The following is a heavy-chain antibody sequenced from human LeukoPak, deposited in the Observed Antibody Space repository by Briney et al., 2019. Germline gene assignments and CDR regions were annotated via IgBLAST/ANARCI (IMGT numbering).Heavy chain of an antibody. CDR3: AREGGDYYDSPDY. CDR2: ISSSGSTI. D-gene: IGHD3-22*01. V-gene: IGHV3-48*03. CDR1: GFTFSSYE. Sequence: GGSLRLSCAASGFTFSSYEMNWVRQAPGKGLEWVSYISSSGSTIYYADSVKGRFTISRDNAKTSLYLQMNSLRAEDTAVYYCAREGGDYYDSPDYWGQGTLVTVSS. J-gene: IGHJ4*02.